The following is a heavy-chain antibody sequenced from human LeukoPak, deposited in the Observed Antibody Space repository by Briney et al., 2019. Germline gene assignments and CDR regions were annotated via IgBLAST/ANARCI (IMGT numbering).Heavy chain of an antibody. Sequence: GGSLRLSCTASGFTFDNYAMHWVRHAPGKGLEWVSGISWNSGNIGYADSVRGRFTISRDNAKNSLYLQMNSLRAEDTALCYCAKGTTAGAFISSSDYWGQGTLVTVSS. V-gene: IGHV3-9*01. D-gene: IGHD6-6*01. CDR2: ISWNSGNI. CDR1: GFTFDNYA. J-gene: IGHJ4*02. CDR3: AKGTTAGAFISSSDY.